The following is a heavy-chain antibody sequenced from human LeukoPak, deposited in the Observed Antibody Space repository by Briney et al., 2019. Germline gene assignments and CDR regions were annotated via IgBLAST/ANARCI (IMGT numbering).Heavy chain of an antibody. J-gene: IGHJ6*03. CDR3: ARIGIAAAGTISYYYYMDV. Sequence: NSSETLSLTCTVSGGSISSGSYYWSWIRQPAGKGLEWIGRIYTSGSTNYNPSLKSRVTISVDTSKYQFSLKLSSVTAADTAVYYCARIGIAAAGTISYYYYMDVWGKGTTVTVSS. D-gene: IGHD6-13*01. CDR2: IYTSGST. CDR1: GGSISSGSYY. V-gene: IGHV4-61*02.